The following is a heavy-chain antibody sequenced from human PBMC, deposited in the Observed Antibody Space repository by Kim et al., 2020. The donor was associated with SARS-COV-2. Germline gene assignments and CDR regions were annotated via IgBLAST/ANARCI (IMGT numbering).Heavy chain of an antibody. Sequence: SQTLSLTCAISGDSVSSNSAAWNWIRQSPSRGLEWLGRTYYRPKWFNDYAVSVKSRITINPDTSKNHFSLQLNSVTPEDTAVYYCARVASVHGGNFDYWGQGTLVTFSS. CDR3: ARVASVHGGNFDY. CDR1: GDSVSSNSAA. D-gene: IGHD6-13*01. CDR2: TYYRPKWFN. V-gene: IGHV6-1*01. J-gene: IGHJ4*02.